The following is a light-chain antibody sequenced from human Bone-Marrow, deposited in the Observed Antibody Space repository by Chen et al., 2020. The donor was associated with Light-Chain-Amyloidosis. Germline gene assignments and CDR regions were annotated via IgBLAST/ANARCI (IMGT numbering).Light chain of an antibody. CDR1: NIGRKS. CDR2: DDD. V-gene: IGLV3-21*02. J-gene: IGLJ2*01. CDR3: QVWDTSDYAI. Sequence: SYVLTQPPSVSVAPGQTARITCGGSNIGRKSVHWYQQKPGQAPVLVVYDDDDRPSGIPERFSGSNSGNTATLTISRVDAGDEADYSCQVWDTSDYAIFGGGTKLTVL.